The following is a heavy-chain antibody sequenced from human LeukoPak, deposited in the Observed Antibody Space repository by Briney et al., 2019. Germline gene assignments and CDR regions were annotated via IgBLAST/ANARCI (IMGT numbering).Heavy chain of an antibody. J-gene: IGHJ5*01. CDR1: GGSFSGYY. V-gene: IGHV4-34*01. D-gene: IGHD3-9*01. CDR2: INHSGST. CDR3: ARGVGAVVLRYFDWFDY. Sequence: SETLSLTCAVYGGSFSGYYWSWIRQPPGKGLNWIGEINHSGSTNYNPSLKSRVTISVDTSKNQFSLKLSSVTAADTAVYYCARGVGAVVLRYFDWFDYWGQGTLVTVSS.